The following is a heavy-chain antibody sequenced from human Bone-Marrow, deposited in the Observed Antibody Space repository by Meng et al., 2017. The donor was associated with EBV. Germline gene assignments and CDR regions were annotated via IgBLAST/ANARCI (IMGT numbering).Heavy chain of an antibody. Sequence: EVQLVESGGXXXXXGXSLXRSCAASGFTFSSYSMNWVRQAPGKGLEWVSSISSSSSYIYYADSVKGRFTISRDNAKNSLYLQMNSLRAEDTAVYYCASAYYYDSSGYYSYYFDYWGQGTLVTVSS. CDR3: ASAYYYDSSGYYSYYFDY. J-gene: IGHJ4*02. V-gene: IGHV3-21*01. CDR1: GFTFSSYS. CDR2: ISSSSSYI. D-gene: IGHD3-22*01.